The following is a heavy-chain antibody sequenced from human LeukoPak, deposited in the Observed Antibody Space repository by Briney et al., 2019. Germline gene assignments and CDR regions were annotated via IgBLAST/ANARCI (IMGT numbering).Heavy chain of an antibody. CDR3: ARHPDSSPALLDL. CDR2: INPSGGST. J-gene: IGHJ3*01. CDR1: GFTFTSYY. V-gene: IGHV1-46*01. D-gene: IGHD6-13*01. Sequence: ASVKVSCKASGFTFTSYYMKWVRQAPGQGLEWMGIINPSGGSTSYAQKFQGRLTVTRDMSTSIVYMELGSLRSEDTAKYYCARHPDSSPALLDLWGQGTMVTVSS.